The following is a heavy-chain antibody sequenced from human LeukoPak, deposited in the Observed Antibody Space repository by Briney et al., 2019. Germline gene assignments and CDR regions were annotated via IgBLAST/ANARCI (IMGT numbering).Heavy chain of an antibody. CDR2: IKEDGSEK. CDR3: TGNYYGSGSYADFDY. V-gene: IGHV3-7*03. CDR1: GFTFSSYW. Sequence: GGSLRLSCAASGFTFSSYWMSWVRQAPGKGLEGVANIKEDGSEKQYVDSVKGRFTISRDNAKNSLYLQMDSLKTEDTAVYYCTGNYYGSGSYADFDYWGQRTLVTVSS. D-gene: IGHD3-10*01. J-gene: IGHJ4*02.